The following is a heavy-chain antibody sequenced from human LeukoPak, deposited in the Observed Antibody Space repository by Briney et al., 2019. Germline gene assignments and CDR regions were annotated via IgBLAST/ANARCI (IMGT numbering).Heavy chain of an antibody. D-gene: IGHD3-22*01. J-gene: IGHJ4*02. CDR2: IYYSGST. CDR1: GGSISSYY. V-gene: IGHV4-59*01. CDR3: AREGEYYYDSSGYYYFDY. Sequence: SGTLSLTCTVSGGSISSYYWSWIRQPPGKGLEWIGYIYYSGSTNYNPSLKSRVTISVDTSKNQFSLKLSSVTAADTAVYYCAREGEYYYDSSGYYYFDYWGQGTLVTVSS.